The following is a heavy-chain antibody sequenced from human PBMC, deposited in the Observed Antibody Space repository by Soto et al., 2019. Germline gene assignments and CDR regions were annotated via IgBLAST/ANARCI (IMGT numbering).Heavy chain of an antibody. D-gene: IGHD2-8*01. V-gene: IGHV1-3*01. CDR3: ARDRCTNGVCSWLVYFDY. CDR2: INAGNGNT. J-gene: IGHJ4*02. CDR1: GYTFTSYA. Sequence: QVQLVQSGAEVKKPGASVKVSCKASGYTFTSYAMHWVRQAPGQRLEWMGWINAGNGNTKYSQKFQGRVTITRDTSASTAYMELSSLRSEDTAVYYCARDRCTNGVCSWLVYFDYWGQGTLVTVSS.